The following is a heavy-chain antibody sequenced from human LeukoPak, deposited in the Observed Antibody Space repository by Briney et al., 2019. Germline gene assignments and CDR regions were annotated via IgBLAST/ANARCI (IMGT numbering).Heavy chain of an antibody. V-gene: IGHV1-18*01. CDR2: INPYNGNT. D-gene: IGHD3-10*01. Sequence: ASVKVSRKTSGYTFTNYGITWVRQAPGQGLEWMGWINPYNGNTNFAQKLQGRVTMTTDTSTNTVYMELRSLRSDDTALYFCARYMVRGVIILGYWGQGTLVTVSS. CDR3: ARYMVRGVIILGY. J-gene: IGHJ4*02. CDR1: GYTFTNYG.